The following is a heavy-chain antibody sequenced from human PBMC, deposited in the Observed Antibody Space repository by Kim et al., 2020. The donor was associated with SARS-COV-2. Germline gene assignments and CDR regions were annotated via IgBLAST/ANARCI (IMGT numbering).Heavy chain of an antibody. D-gene: IGHD5-18*01. CDR3: ARGVVYSYGYFPRLYYFDY. CDR1: GGSFSGYY. Sequence: SETLSLTCAVYGGSFSGYYWSWIRQPPGKGLEWIGEINHSGSTNYNPSLKSRVTISVDTSKNQFSLKLSSVTAADTAVYYCARGVVYSYGYFPRLYYFDYWGQGTLVTVSS. CDR2: INHSGST. J-gene: IGHJ4*02. V-gene: IGHV4-34*01.